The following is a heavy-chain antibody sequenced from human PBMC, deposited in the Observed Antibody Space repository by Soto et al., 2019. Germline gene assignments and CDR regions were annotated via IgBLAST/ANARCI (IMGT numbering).Heavy chain of an antibody. D-gene: IGHD6-25*01. CDR3: ALDVNGSGGHWYFDL. V-gene: IGHV4-31*03. CDR1: GGSIRSGGYY. CDR2: IYHSGST. J-gene: IGHJ2*01. Sequence: SETLSLTCTVSGGSIRSGGYYWTWIRQHPGKGLEWIGNIYHSGSTDYNPSLRSRVTISVDTSKNHFSLKLSSLTAADTAVYYCALDVNGSGGHWYFDLWGRGTLVTVSS.